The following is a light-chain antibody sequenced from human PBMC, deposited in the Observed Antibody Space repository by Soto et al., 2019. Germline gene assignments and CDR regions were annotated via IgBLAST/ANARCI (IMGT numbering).Light chain of an antibody. CDR2: GAS. V-gene: IGKV3-20*01. J-gene: IGKJ1*01. CDR3: QQYSSSRT. Sequence: EIVMTQSPATKSVSSGERATLSCGASQSVASYLAWYQQKPGQTPRLLIYGASTRATGIPDRFSGSGSGTDFTLTITRLEPEDFAMYYCQQYSSSRTFGQGTKVDIK. CDR1: QSVASY.